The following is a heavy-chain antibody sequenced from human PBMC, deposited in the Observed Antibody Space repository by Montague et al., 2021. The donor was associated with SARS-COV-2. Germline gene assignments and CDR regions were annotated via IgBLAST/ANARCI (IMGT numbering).Heavy chain of an antibody. V-gene: IGHV1-8*01. CDR3: ARGRGTYYDFWSGHFSTPRSYYMDV. CDR1: GYTFTSYD. CDR2: MNPNSGNT. D-gene: IGHD3-3*01. J-gene: IGHJ6*03. Sequence: SVKVSCKASGYTFTSYDINWVRQATGQGLEWMGWMNPNSGNTGYAQKFQGRVTMTRNTSISTAYMELSSLRSEDTAAYYCARGRGTYYDFWSGHFSTPRSYYMDVWGKGTTVTVSS.